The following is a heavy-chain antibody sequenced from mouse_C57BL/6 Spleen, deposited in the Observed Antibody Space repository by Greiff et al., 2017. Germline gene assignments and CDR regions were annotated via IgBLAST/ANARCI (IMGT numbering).Heavy chain of an antibody. CDR2: IWGDGST. Sequence: VQLQQSGPGLVAPSQSLSITCTVSGFSLTSYGVSWVRQPPGKGLEWLGVIWGDGSTNYHSALISRLSISKDNSKSQVFLKLNSLQTDDTATYYCAKRGTYYYGSSPYWYFDVWGTGTTVTVSS. CDR1: GFSLTSYG. CDR3: AKRGTYYYGSSPYWYFDV. D-gene: IGHD1-1*01. J-gene: IGHJ1*03. V-gene: IGHV2-3*01.